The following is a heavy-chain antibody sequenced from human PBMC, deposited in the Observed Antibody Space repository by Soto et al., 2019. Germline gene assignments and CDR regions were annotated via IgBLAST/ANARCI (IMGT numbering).Heavy chain of an antibody. Sequence: QVQLVESGGGVVQPGRSLRLSCAASGFTFSSYGMHWVRQAPGKGLEWVAVIWYDGSNKYYADSVKGRFTISRDNSKNTLYLQMNSLRAEVTAVYYCPRDFYCSSTSCYSLDYWGQGTLVTVSS. CDR2: IWYDGSNK. V-gene: IGHV3-33*01. D-gene: IGHD2-2*02. CDR3: PRDFYCSSTSCYSLDY. J-gene: IGHJ4*02. CDR1: GFTFSSYG.